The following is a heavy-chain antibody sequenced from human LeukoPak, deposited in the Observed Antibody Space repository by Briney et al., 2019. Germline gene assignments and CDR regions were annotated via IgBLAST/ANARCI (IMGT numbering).Heavy chain of an antibody. Sequence: PSETLSLTCAVYGGPFSGYYWSWLRQPPGKGLEWIGEINHSGSTNYNPSLKSRVTISVDTSKNQFSLKLSSVTAADTAVYYCARHRGITGTTSDYWGQGTPVTVSS. V-gene: IGHV4-34*01. D-gene: IGHD1-20*01. CDR1: GGPFSGYY. CDR2: INHSGST. J-gene: IGHJ4*02. CDR3: ARHRGITGTTSDY.